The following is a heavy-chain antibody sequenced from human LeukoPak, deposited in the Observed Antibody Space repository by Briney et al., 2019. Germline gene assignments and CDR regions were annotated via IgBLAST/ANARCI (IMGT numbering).Heavy chain of an antibody. D-gene: IGHD3-10*01. CDR3: ARGSYRELPPV. Sequence: SETLSLTCTVSGGSISSYYWSWNRQRPGKGLEWIGYIYYSGSNNYNPSLKSRVTISVDTSKNQFSLKLSSVTAADTAVYYCARGSYRELPPVWGQGTLVTVSS. J-gene: IGHJ4*02. V-gene: IGHV4-59*01. CDR1: GGSISSYY. CDR2: IYYSGSN.